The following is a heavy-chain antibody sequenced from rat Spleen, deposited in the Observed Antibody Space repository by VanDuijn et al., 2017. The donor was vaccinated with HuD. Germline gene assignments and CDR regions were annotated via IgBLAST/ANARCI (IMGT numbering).Heavy chain of an antibody. J-gene: IGHJ4*01. Sequence: EVQLVESGGGLVQPGRSMKLSCAASGFTFSGYWMYWIRQAPGKGLEWFASITNTGGTTYYPDSVKGRFTISRDNAKRTLYLQMDSLRSEDTASYYCARHHYDGYYHGPVLGVMDAWGQGDSVTVSS. CDR2: ITNTGGTT. CDR1: GFTFSGYW. D-gene: IGHD1-12*03. V-gene: IGHV5-31*01. CDR3: ARHHYDGYYHGPVLGVMDA.